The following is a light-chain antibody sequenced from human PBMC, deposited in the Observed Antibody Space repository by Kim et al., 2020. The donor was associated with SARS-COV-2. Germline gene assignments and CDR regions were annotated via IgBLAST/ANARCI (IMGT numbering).Light chain of an antibody. CDR3: QSYDDKAWG. V-gene: IGLV6-57*01. J-gene: IGLJ3*02. Sequence: FMLTQSHSVSESPGKTVIITCTRTSGSIASDFVQWFQQRPGSSPTTVIYENYQRPSGVPDRFSGSVDSSSNSASLTISGLKTDDEAEYYCQSYDDKAWGCGGGTKLT. CDR1: SGSIASDF. CDR2: ENY.